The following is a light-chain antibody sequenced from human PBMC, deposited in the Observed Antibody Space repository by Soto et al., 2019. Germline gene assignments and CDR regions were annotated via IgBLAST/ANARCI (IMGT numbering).Light chain of an antibody. V-gene: IGKV3-20*01. CDR1: QSVSDTY. CDR2: GAS. Sequence: EIVLTQSPGTLSLSPGERPTLSCRASQSVSDTYLAWYQQKPGQPPRLLIYGASNRATGIPDRCSGSGSGTDFTLTVSRLEPEDSAVYYCQFGTLVWTFGQGTKVEIK. J-gene: IGKJ1*01. CDR3: QFGTLVWT.